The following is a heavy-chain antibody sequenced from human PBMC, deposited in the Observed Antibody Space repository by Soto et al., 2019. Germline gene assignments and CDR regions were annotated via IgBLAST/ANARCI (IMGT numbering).Heavy chain of an antibody. CDR2: VSDDGTKT. J-gene: IGHJ4*02. V-gene: IGHV3-30*03. Sequence: QVHLVESGGGVVQPGRSLRLSCAASGLTFSTYAMHWVRQAPGKALEWLAIVSDDGTKTHHAESVKGRITISRENSKNTLYLQMNSLRVEDTAVYYCVKAKAGGTDFRLDYWGQGTLVTVSS. D-gene: IGHD1-26*01. CDR1: GLTFSTYA. CDR3: VKAKAGGTDFRLDY.